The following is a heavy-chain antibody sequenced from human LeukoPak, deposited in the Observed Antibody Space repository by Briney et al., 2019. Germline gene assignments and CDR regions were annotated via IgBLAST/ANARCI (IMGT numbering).Heavy chain of an antibody. CDR1: GGSFTTYY. D-gene: IGHD1-1*01. CDR2: INLRGTT. CDR3: VGTKYNDSPVLSN. Sequence: SETLSLTCAVYGGSFTTYYGTWIRQPPGKGLEWTGEINLRGTTNYNPSLKSRVTISLDTSKNQLSLKLTSVTAADTAVYYCVGTKYNDSPVLSNWGQGSLVTVSS. J-gene: IGHJ4*02. V-gene: IGHV4-34*01.